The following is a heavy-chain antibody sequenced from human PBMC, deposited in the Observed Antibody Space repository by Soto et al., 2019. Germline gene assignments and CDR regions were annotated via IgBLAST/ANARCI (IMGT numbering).Heavy chain of an antibody. CDR1: GFSFTGYY. Sequence: QVHLVQSGTEVQKPGASVKVSCKTSGFSFTGYYLYCVRQAPGQGPPWMGWVNPNTGATNYAQNFQGRGTMTRDKSKDSVYMELTRLTSDDTAIYFCARGQQLARVDLDYWCQGTQVTVSS. V-gene: IGHV1-2*02. CDR3: ARGQQLARVDLDY. J-gene: IGHJ4*02. D-gene: IGHD2-8*02. CDR2: VNPNTGAT.